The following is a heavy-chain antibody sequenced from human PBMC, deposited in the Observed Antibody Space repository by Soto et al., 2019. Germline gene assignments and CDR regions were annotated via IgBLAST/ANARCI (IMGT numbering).Heavy chain of an antibody. V-gene: IGHV3-21*06. J-gene: IGHJ4*02. Sequence: ESGGGLVKPGGSLRLSCAASGFTFSTYSMNWVRQAPGKGLEWVASIGSGGGHIDYAASVKGRLTIARDNAKSALYLQMNTLRVEDTAVYYCASGYKWLGYWGLGTLVTVSS. CDR3: ASGYKWLGY. CDR2: IGSGGGHI. D-gene: IGHD6-19*01. CDR1: GFTFSTYS.